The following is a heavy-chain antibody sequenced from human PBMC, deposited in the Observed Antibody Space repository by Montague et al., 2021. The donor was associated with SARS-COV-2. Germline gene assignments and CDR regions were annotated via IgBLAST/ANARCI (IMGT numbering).Heavy chain of an antibody. D-gene: IGHD3-10*01. CDR2: IWYDGSNK. Sequence: SLRLSCAASGFNFRTYGMHWVRQAPGKGLEWVSVIWYDGSNKDYADSVKSRFTISRDNFQNTLYLLMNNLRAEDTAVYYCARDGSLVRGGYFNYDMDVWGQGTTVTVS. J-gene: IGHJ6*02. CDR3: ARDGSLVRGGYFNYDMDV. V-gene: IGHV3-33*01. CDR1: GFNFRTYG.